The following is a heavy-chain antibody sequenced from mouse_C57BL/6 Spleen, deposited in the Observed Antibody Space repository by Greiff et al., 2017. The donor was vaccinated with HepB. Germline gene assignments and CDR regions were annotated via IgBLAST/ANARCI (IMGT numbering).Heavy chain of an antibody. CDR3: ARGGITTVVAPYAMDY. CDR2: ISYDGSN. CDR1: GYSITSGYY. D-gene: IGHD1-1*01. Sequence: VQLKESGPGLVKPSQSLSLTCSVTGYSITSGYYWNWIRQFPGNKLEWMGYISYDGSNNYNPSLKNRISITRDTSKNQFFLKLNSVTTEDTATYYCARGGITTVVAPYAMDYWGQGTSVTVSS. V-gene: IGHV3-6*01. J-gene: IGHJ4*01.